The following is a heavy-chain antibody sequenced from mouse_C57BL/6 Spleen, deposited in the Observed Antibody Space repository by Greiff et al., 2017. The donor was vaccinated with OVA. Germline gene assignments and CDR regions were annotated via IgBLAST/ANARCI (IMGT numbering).Heavy chain of an antibody. CDR2: ISSGGDYI. V-gene: IGHV5-9-1*02. CDR1: GFTFSSYA. J-gene: IGHJ2*01. Sequence: EVKLQESGEGLVKPGGSLKLSCAASGFTFSSYAMSWVRQTPEKRLEWVAYISSGGDYIYYADTVKGRFTISRDNARNTLYLQMSSLKSEDTAMYYCTRAPLYYYGSSPYYFDYWGQGTTLTVSS. CDR3: TRAPLYYYGSSPYYFDY. D-gene: IGHD1-1*01.